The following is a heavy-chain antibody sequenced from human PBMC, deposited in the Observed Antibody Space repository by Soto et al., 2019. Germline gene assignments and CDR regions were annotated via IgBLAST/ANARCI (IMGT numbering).Heavy chain of an antibody. V-gene: IGHV1-18*01. D-gene: IGHD3-22*01. Sequence: GASVKVSCKASGYTFTSYGISWVRQAPGQGLEWMGWISAYNGNTNYAQKLQGRVTMTTDTSTSTAYMELRSLRSDDTAVYYCARFQDTMIVVAPFDYWGPGTLVTLSS. CDR2: ISAYNGNT. CDR3: ARFQDTMIVVAPFDY. J-gene: IGHJ4*02. CDR1: GYTFTSYG.